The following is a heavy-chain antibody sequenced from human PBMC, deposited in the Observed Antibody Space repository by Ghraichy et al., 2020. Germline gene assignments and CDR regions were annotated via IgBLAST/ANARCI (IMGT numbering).Heavy chain of an antibody. Sequence: SETLSLTCTVSGGSISSSSYYWSWIRQPPGKGLEWIGYIYYSGSTNYNPSLKSRVTISVDTSKNQFSLKLSSVTAADTAVYYCARSDYYYDSSGYYFRSAGWFDPWGQGTLVTVSS. J-gene: IGHJ5*02. D-gene: IGHD3-22*01. CDR1: GGSISSSSYY. V-gene: IGHV4-61*01. CDR3: ARSDYYYDSSGYYFRSAGWFDP. CDR2: IYYSGST.